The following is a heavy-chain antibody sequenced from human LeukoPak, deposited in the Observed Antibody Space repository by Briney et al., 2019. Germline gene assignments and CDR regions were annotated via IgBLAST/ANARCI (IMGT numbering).Heavy chain of an antibody. CDR3: ARSRYYGSGSYRTYYYYYYMDV. CDR1: GGSFSGYY. J-gene: IGHJ6*03. CDR2: INHSGST. Sequence: SETMSLTCAVYGGSFSGYYWSWIRQPPGKGLEWIGEINHSGSTNYNPSLKSRVTISVDTSKNQFSLKLSSVTAADTAVYYCARSRYYGSGSYRTYYYYYYMDVWGKGTTVTVSS. V-gene: IGHV4-34*01. D-gene: IGHD3-10*01.